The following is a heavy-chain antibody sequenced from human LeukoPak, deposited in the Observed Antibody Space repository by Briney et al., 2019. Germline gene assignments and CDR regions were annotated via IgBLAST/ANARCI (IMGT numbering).Heavy chain of an antibody. CDR3: ARGQTLTF. CDR1: GFTFDDYT. Sequence: GGSLRLSCAASGFTFDDYTMHWVRQAPGKGLEWVSLISWDGGSTYYADSVKGRFTISRDNAKNALYLQMNSLRAEDTGVYFCARGQTLTFWGQGTLVTASS. V-gene: IGHV3-43*01. J-gene: IGHJ4*02. CDR2: ISWDGGST.